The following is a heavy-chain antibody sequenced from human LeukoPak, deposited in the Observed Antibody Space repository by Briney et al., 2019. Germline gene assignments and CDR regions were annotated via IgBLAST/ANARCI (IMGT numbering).Heavy chain of an antibody. Sequence: ASVKVSCKASGGTFSYTAISWVRQAPGQGLEWMGGSIPLFGTTNYAQKFQGRVTITKNDSTTTAYMELSSLRSDDTAMYYCARAAYNDFWSEYNYFGLWGQGSLVTVSS. J-gene: IGHJ5*02. V-gene: IGHV1-69*05. CDR3: ARAAYNDFWSEYNYFGL. D-gene: IGHD3-3*01. CDR2: SIPLFGTT. CDR1: GGTFSYTA.